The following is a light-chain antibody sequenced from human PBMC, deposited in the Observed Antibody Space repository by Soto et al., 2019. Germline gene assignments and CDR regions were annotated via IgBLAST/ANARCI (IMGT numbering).Light chain of an antibody. V-gene: IGKV3-11*01. CDR3: QQRSDWPLT. J-gene: IGKJ4*01. CDR2: DVS. Sequence: EIVLTQSPATLSLSPGERATLSCRASQSISTYLAWYQQKPGQAPRLLIYDVSNRATGIPARFSGSGSGTDFTLTISSLEPEDFPIYYCQQRSDWPLTFGGGTKVEIK. CDR1: QSISTY.